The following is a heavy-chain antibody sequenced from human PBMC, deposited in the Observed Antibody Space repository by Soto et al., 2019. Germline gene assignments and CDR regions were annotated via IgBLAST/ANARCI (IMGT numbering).Heavy chain of an antibody. D-gene: IGHD3-22*01. CDR1: GGSISSSSSY. Sequence: SETLSLTCTVSGGSISSSSSYWGWIRQPPGKGLEWIGSIYYSGSTYYNPSLKSRVTISVDTSKNQFSLKLSSVTAADTAVYYCARRDNYYYDSSGPFDYWGQGTLVTVS. CDR3: ARRDNYYYDSSGPFDY. J-gene: IGHJ4*02. V-gene: IGHV4-39*01. CDR2: IYYSGST.